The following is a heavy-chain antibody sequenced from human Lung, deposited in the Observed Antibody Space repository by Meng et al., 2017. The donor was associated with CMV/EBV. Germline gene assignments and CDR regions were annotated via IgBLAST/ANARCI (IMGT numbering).Heavy chain of an antibody. V-gene: IGHV4-34*01. D-gene: IGHD3-3*01. CDR1: GGSLSGSY. CDR2: INHSGST. CDR3: ARAVNDDFWSEYYRSDRIDY. Sequence: SQTLSLTXAVYGGSLSGSYWGWIRQTPEKGLEWIGEINHSGSTTYNPSLKSRVTISIDTSKNQFSLKLSSVTAADTAVYYCARAVNDDFWSEYYRSDRIDYWGQGXLVTVSS. J-gene: IGHJ4*02.